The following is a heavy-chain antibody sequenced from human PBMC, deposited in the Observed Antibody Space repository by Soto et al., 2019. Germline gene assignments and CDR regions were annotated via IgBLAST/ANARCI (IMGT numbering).Heavy chain of an antibody. CDR2: ISGSGGST. D-gene: IGHD3-9*01. J-gene: IGHJ4*02. Sequence: GGSLRLSCAASGFTFSSYAMSWVRQAPGKGLEWVSAISGSGGSTYYADSVKGRFTNSRDNSKNTLYLQMNSLRAEDTAVYYCAKQVNYDILTGHRGDYFDYWGQGTLVTVSS. V-gene: IGHV3-23*01. CDR3: AKQVNYDILTGHRGDYFDY. CDR1: GFTFSSYA.